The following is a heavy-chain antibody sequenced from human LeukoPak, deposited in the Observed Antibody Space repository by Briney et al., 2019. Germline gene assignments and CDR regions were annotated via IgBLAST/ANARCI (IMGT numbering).Heavy chain of an antibody. CDR2: IIPIFGTA. D-gene: IGHD2-2*01. CDR1: GGTFSSYA. CDR3: ARGARPAVHYGMDV. V-gene: IGHV1-69*13. J-gene: IGHJ6*02. Sequence: SVKVSCKASGGTFSSYAISWVRLAPGQGLEWMGGIIPIFGTANYAQKFRGRVTITADESTSTAYMELSSLRSEDTAVYYCARGARPAVHYGMDVWGQGTTVTVSS.